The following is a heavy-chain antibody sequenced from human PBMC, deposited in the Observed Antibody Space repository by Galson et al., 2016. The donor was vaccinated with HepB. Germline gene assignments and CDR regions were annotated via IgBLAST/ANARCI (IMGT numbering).Heavy chain of an antibody. J-gene: IGHJ3*02. CDR1: GGSFTHYY. CDR3: ARAGNFLDTFDI. V-gene: IGHV4-34*01. D-gene: IGHD1-14*01. CDR2: INHSGSS. Sequence: ETLSLTCAVYGGSFTHYYWGWIRQPPGKGLEWIGEINHSGSSNYNPSLKSRVALSVGTSKNQFSLKVTSVTAADTALYYCARAGNFLDTFDIWGHGTMVTVSS.